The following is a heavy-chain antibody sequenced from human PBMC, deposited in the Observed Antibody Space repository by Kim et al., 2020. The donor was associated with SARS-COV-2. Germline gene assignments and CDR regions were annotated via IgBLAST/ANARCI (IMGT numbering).Heavy chain of an antibody. J-gene: IGHJ5*02. CDR3: ARGKMVRGTNNWFDP. CDR1: GGSFSGYY. CDR2: INHSGST. Sequence: SETLSLTCAVYGGSFSGYYWSWIRQPPGKGLEWIGEINHSGSTNYNPSLKSRVTISVDTSKNQFSLKLSSVTAADTAVYYCARGKMVRGTNNWFDPWGQGTLVTVSS. D-gene: IGHD3-10*01. V-gene: IGHV4-34*01.